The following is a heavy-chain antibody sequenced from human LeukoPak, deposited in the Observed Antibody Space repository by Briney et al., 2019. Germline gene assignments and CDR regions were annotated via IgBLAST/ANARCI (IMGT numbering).Heavy chain of an antibody. J-gene: IGHJ3*01. CDR3: ATASGNAFDV. Sequence: SETLSLTCTLSGGSFTGGRFHWGWIRQPPGKGLEWLGNLYHDGSSYHTPSLSGRVTISLDTSRTQFFLKLSSVTAADTAVYSCATASGNAFDVWGQGTMVTVSS. D-gene: IGHD3-10*01. V-gene: IGHV4-39*07. CDR1: GGSFTGGRFH. CDR2: LYHDGSS.